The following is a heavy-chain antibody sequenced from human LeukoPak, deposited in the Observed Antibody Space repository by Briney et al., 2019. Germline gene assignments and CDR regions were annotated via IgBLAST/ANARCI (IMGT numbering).Heavy chain of an antibody. J-gene: IGHJ4*02. D-gene: IGHD3-3*01. V-gene: IGHV1-2*02. CDR3: ARDGASGYLADY. Sequence: ASVKVSCKPSGYTFTGYYLHWVRPAPGQGLAWMGWINPNSGGTNYAQKFQGRVTMTRDTSISTAYMELSRLGSDDTAVYYCARDGASGYLADYWGQGTLVTVSS. CDR2: INPNSGGT. CDR1: GYTFTGYY.